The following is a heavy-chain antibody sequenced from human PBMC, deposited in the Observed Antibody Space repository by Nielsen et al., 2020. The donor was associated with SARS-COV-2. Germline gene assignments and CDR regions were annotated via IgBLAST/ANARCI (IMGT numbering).Heavy chain of an antibody. D-gene: IGHD3-22*01. CDR2: INPNSGGT. CDR1: GYTFTGYY. Sequence: ASVKVSCKASGYTFTGYYMHWVRQALGQGLEWMGWINPNSGGTNYAQKFQGRVTMTRDTSISTAYMELSRLRSDDTAVYYCARDPGGHYYDSSGYYYWFDPWGQGTLVTVSS. CDR3: ARDPGGHYYDSSGYYYWFDP. J-gene: IGHJ5*02. V-gene: IGHV1-2*02.